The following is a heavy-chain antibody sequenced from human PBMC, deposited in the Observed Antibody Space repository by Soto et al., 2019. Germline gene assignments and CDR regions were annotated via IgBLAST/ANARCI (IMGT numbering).Heavy chain of an antibody. CDR2: ISAYNGNT. D-gene: IGHD3-3*01. V-gene: IGHV1-18*01. CDR1: VYTFTSYG. CDR3: ASPASDFWSGYPYGMDV. Sequence: ASVKVSGKASVYTFTSYGISWVRQAPGQGLEWMGWISAYNGNTNYAQKLQGRVTMTTDTSTSTAYMELRSLRSDDTAVYYCASPASDFWSGYPYGMDVWGQGTTVTVSS. J-gene: IGHJ6*02.